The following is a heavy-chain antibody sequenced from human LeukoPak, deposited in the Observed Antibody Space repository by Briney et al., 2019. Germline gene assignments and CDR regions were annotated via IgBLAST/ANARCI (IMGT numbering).Heavy chain of an antibody. Sequence: SETLSLTCTVSGDSISSGGYYWSWIRQHPGKGLEWIGYIYYSGSTYYNPSLKSRVTISVDTSKNQFSLKLSSVTAADTAVYYCARYPHFPAWFDPWGQGTLVTVSS. CDR3: ARYPHFPAWFDP. V-gene: IGHV4-31*03. CDR1: GDSISSGGYY. CDR2: IYYSGST. J-gene: IGHJ5*02. D-gene: IGHD2-2*01.